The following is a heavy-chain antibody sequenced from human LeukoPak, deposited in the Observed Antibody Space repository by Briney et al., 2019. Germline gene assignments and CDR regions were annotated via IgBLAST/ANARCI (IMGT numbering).Heavy chain of an antibody. D-gene: IGHD3-10*01. Sequence: SQTLSLTCAIFGDSVSSDSGAWNWIRQSPSRGLEWLGRAYYRSQWYNDYAFSVKGRIAINADTSKNHFSLQLNSVTPEDTAVYYCAREEAGTYGFQYWGQGTLVTVSS. CDR2: AYYRSQWYN. CDR1: GDSVSSDSGA. CDR3: AREEAGTYGFQY. V-gene: IGHV6-1*01. J-gene: IGHJ4*02.